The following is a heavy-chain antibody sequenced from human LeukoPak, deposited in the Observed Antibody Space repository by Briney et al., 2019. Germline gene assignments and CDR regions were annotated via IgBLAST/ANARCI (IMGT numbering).Heavy chain of an antibody. Sequence: PSETLSLTCAVSGGSISSGGYFWSWIRQPPGKGLEWIGYIFHSGSTYYNPSLKSRVTISVDRSKNQFSLKLSSVTAADTAVYYCASGSTVTRGGYFDYWGQGTLVTVSS. D-gene: IGHD4-17*01. J-gene: IGHJ4*02. V-gene: IGHV4-30-2*01. CDR3: ASGSTVTRGGYFDY. CDR2: IFHSGST. CDR1: GGSISSGGYF.